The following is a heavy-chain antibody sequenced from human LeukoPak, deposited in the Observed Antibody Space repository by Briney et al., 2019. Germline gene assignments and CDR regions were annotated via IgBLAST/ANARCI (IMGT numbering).Heavy chain of an antibody. Sequence: GWSLRLSRAGCGFSCGDEDMSGVGEALGKGLECVGFIRSKAYGGTTEYAASVTGRFTISRDDSKGIAYLQMNGLKTEDTGVYYCARGPILLWIHNGMDVWGQGTTVIVSS. CDR1: GFSCGDED. CDR3: ARGPILLWIHNGMDV. J-gene: IGHJ6*02. V-gene: IGHV3-49*04. CDR2: IRSKAYGGTT. D-gene: IGHD2-15*01.